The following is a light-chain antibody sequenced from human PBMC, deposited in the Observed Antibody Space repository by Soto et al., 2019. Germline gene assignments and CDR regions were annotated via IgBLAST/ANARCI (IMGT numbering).Light chain of an antibody. J-gene: IGLJ1*01. CDR3: SSYSCTNYLYV. Sequence: QSALTQPPSASGSFGQSVTISCTGTSSDVGGYNYVSWYQQHPGKAPKLMIYEVSERPSGVPDRFSGSKSGNTASLTVSGLQADDEADYYCSSYSCTNYLYVFGTGTKLTVL. CDR1: SSDVGGYNY. CDR2: EVS. V-gene: IGLV2-8*01.